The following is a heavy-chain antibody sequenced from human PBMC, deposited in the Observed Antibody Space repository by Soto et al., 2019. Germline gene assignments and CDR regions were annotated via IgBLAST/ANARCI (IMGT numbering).Heavy chain of an antibody. J-gene: IGHJ4*02. V-gene: IGHV4-59*01. CDR2: IYYSGST. Sequence: QVQLQESGPGLVKPSETLSLTCTVSGGSISSYYWSWIRQPPGKGLEWIGYIYYSGSTNYNPSLKSRVIISVDTSKNQFSLKLSSVTAADTAVYYCARAPRDWGQGTLVTVSS. CDR3: ARAPRD. CDR1: GGSISSYY.